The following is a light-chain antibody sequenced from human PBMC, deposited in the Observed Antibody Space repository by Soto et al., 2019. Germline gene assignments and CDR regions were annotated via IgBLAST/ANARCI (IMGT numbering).Light chain of an antibody. CDR2: GAS. V-gene: IGKV3-20*01. J-gene: IGKJ1*01. CDR3: QQYGSSGT. CDR1: QSVNIY. Sequence: ETMMTQSPDTLSVSLGERATLSCRASQSVNIYLAWYQQKPGQAPRLLIYGASNRATGIPDRFSGSGSGTDFTLTISRLEPEDFAVYYCQQYGSSGTFGQGTKVDI.